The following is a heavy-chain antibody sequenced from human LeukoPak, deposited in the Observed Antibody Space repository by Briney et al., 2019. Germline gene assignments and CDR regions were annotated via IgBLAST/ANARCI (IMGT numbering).Heavy chain of an antibody. V-gene: IGHV3-23*01. J-gene: IGHJ4*02. CDR1: GFTFSTYA. CDR3: ARESRYRDYFDY. Sequence: PAGSLRLSCAASGFTFSTYAISWVRQAPGKGLEWVSGVSPSGNTTYYPDSVKGRFAISRDNAKNTVYLQMNSVRADDTAVYYCARESRYRDYFDYRGQGTMVTVSS. D-gene: IGHD1-14*01. CDR2: VSPSGNTT.